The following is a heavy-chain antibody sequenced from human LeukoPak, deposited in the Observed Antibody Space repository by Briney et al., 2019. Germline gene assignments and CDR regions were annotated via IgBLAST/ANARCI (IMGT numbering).Heavy chain of an antibody. CDR1: GYTLTELS. V-gene: IGHV1-24*01. D-gene: IGHD6-19*01. J-gene: IGHJ4*02. CDR2: FNPEDDET. CDR3: ATQRGWAAPCDY. Sequence: ASVKVSCKVSGYTLTELSMHWVRQAPGKGLEWMGGFNPEDDETIYAQKFQGRVTMTRDTSTSTVYMELSSLRSEDTAVYYCATQRGWAAPCDYWGQGTLVTVSS.